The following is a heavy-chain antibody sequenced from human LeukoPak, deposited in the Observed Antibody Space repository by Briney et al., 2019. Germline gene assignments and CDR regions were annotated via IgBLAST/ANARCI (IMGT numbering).Heavy chain of an antibody. CDR1: GFTFSTYA. CDR3: TTYDGSGSNPFDY. V-gene: IGHV3-15*01. D-gene: IGHD3-10*01. Sequence: GGSLRLSCATSGFTFSTYAVSWVRQAPGKGLEWVGRIKSKIDGGTTDYAAPVKGRFTISRDDSKNTLYLQMNSLKIEDTAVYYCTTYDGSGSNPFDYWGQGTLVTVSS. CDR2: IKSKIDGGTT. J-gene: IGHJ4*02.